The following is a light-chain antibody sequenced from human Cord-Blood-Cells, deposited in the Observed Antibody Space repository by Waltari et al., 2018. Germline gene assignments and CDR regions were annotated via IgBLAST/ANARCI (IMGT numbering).Light chain of an antibody. CDR3: QQRSNWLT. CDR2: DAS. Sequence: EIVLTQSPATLPLSPGERATLARRASQSVSSYLAWYQQKPGQEPRLLIYDASNRATGIPARFSGSGSGTDFTLTISSLEPEDFAVYYCQQRSNWLTFGGGTKVEIK. CDR1: QSVSSY. J-gene: IGKJ4*01. V-gene: IGKV3-11*01.